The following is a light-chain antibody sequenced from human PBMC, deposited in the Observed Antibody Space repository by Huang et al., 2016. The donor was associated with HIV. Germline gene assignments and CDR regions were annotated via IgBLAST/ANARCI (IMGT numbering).Light chain of an antibody. CDR1: QDIKNY. Sequence: DIQMTQYPSSLSASVGDRVTITCRASQDIKNYLAWYQQKAGQVTKLLIYAASSLQSGVPSRFSGRGSGTDFTLSIISLQPEDVAIYYCQRYDSVPRTFGQGTKVDIK. V-gene: IGKV1-27*01. J-gene: IGKJ1*01. CDR3: QRYDSVPRT. CDR2: AAS.